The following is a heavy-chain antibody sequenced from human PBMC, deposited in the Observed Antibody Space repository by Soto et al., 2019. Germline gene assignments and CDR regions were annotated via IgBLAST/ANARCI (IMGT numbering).Heavy chain of an antibody. D-gene: IGHD3-10*01. CDR1: EYSFTSYW. V-gene: IGHV5-51*01. CDR2: IYPGDSDT. J-gene: IGHJ3*02. Sequence: SLKISCKGSEYSFTSYWIGWVLQMPVKGLGWMGIIYPGDSDTRYSPSFQGQVTISADKSISTAYLQWSSLKASDTAMYYCARSRVWFGELLPTDDAFDIWGQGTMVTVSS. CDR3: ARSRVWFGELLPTDDAFDI.